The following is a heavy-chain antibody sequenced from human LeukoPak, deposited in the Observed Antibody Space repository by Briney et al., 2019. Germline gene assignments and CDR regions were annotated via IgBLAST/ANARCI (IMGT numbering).Heavy chain of an antibody. CDR3: AREGVGGGGIIAAPKPFDL. CDR1: GFTFDDFG. J-gene: IGHJ5*02. CDR2: INWSGRKT. D-gene: IGHD1-26*01. V-gene: IGHV3-20*04. Sequence: GGSLRLSCAASGFTFDDFGMSWVRQVPGKGLEWVSGINWSGRKTDYADSVRGRITISRDNTKNTLYLQMDSLRVEDTALYYCAREGVGGGGIIAAPKPFDLWGQGTQVTVSS.